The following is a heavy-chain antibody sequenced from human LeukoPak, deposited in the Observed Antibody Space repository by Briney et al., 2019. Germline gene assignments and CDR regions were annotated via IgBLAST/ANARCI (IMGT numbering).Heavy chain of an antibody. CDR1: GFTFSSYA. J-gene: IGHJ4*02. CDR2: ISGSGDST. Sequence: GGSLRLSCAASGFTFSSYAMSWVRQAPGKGLEWVSAISGSGDSTYYADSVKGRFTISRDNSKNTLYLQMNSLRAEDTAVYYCAKPLVPYQLLYFFDYWGQGTLVTVSS. V-gene: IGHV3-23*01. CDR3: AKPLVPYQLLYFFDY. D-gene: IGHD2-2*01.